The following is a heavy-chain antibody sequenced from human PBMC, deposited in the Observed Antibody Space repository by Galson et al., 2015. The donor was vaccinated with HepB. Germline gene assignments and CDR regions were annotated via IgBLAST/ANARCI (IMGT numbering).Heavy chain of an antibody. CDR1: GFTFSSYA. D-gene: IGHD3-22*01. CDR3: AKVGRYYYDSSGYYYPFDY. CDR2: ISGNGGST. Sequence: SLRLSCAASGFTFSSYAMSWVRQAPRKGLEWVSAISGNGGSTYYADSVKGRFTISRDNSKNTLYLQMNSLRAEDTAVYYCAKVGRYYYDSSGYYYPFDYWGQGTLVTVSS. J-gene: IGHJ4*02. V-gene: IGHV3-23*01.